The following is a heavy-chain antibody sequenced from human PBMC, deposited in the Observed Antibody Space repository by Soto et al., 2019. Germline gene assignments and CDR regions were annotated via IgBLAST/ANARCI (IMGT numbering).Heavy chain of an antibody. J-gene: IGHJ5*02. CDR2: IYYSGST. Sequence: SLTCTVSGGSISSGGYYWSWIRQHPGKGLEWIGYIYYSGSTYYNPSLKSRVTISVDTSKNQFSLKLSSVTAADTAVYYCARDRRSYITGTTDRFDPWGQGTLVTVSS. CDR1: GGSISSGGYY. D-gene: IGHD1-7*01. CDR3: ARDRRSYITGTTDRFDP. V-gene: IGHV4-31*03.